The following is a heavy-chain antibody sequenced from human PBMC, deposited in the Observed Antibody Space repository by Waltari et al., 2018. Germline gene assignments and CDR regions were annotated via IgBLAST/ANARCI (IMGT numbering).Heavy chain of an antibody. J-gene: IGHJ4*02. CDR1: GGTFSSYA. V-gene: IGHV1-69*01. D-gene: IGHD5-12*01. CDR3: ARDSEADGYNFYYFDY. Sequence: QVQLVQSGAEVKKPGSSVKVSCKASGGTFSSYAISWVRQAPGQGLEWMGGIIPIVGTANYAQKCQGRVTITADESTSTAYMELSSLRSEDTAVYYCARDSEADGYNFYYFDYWGQGTLVTVSS. CDR2: IIPIVGTA.